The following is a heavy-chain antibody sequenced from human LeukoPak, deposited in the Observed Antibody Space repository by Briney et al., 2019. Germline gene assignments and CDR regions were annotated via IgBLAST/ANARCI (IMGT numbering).Heavy chain of an antibody. CDR2: ISTTSTYK. D-gene: IGHD3-10*01. CDR1: GFTYSSYI. V-gene: IGHV3-21*01. J-gene: IGHJ2*01. Sequence: GGSLRLSCAASGFTYSSYIMNWVRQAPGKGLEWVSSISTTSTYKHYGDSVKGRFTISRYNAKNSLYLQMDNLRAEDTAVYYCAKEERNYNIRDFDLWGRGTLVTVS. CDR3: AKEERNYNIRDFDL.